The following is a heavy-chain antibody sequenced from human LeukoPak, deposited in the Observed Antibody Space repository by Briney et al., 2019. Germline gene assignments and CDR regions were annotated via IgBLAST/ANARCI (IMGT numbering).Heavy chain of an antibody. J-gene: IGHJ5*02. Sequence: PSETLSLTCTVSGGSISSYYWSWIRQPPGKGLEWIGYIYYSGSTNYNPSLKSRVTISVDTSKNQFSLKLSSVTAADTAVYYCARQQLDRSYWFDPWGQGTLVTVSS. CDR2: IYYSGST. CDR3: ARQQLDRSYWFDP. CDR1: GGSISSYY. D-gene: IGHD6-13*01. V-gene: IGHV4-59*01.